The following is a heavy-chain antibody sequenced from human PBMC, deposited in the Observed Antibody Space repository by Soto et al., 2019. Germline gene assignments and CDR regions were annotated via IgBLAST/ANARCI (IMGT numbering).Heavy chain of an antibody. J-gene: IGHJ4*02. Sequence: GGSLRLSCAASGFTFTRYSMNWVRQAPGKGLEWVSSISSTTNYIYYGDSMKGRFTISRDNAKNSLYLEMNSLRAEDTAVYYCARESEDLTSNFDYCGQGTLVTVSS. V-gene: IGHV3-21*06. CDR1: GFTFTRYS. CDR3: ARESEDLTSNFDY. CDR2: ISSTTNYI.